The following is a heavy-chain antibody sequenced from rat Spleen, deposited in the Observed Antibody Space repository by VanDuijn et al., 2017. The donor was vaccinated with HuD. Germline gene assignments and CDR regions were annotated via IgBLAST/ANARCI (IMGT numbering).Heavy chain of an antibody. CDR3: ARHEVITTRGYLDY. Sequence: EVQLVESGGGLVQPGRSLKLSCAASGFTFSNYYMAWVRQAPTEGLEWVAYISAGGGSTYYRDSVKGRFTVSRDNAKSTLYLQMDSLRSEDTATYYCARHEVITTRGYLDYWGQGVMVTVSS. D-gene: IGHD1-10*01. J-gene: IGHJ2*01. V-gene: IGHV5-27*01. CDR1: GFTFSNYY. CDR2: ISAGGGST.